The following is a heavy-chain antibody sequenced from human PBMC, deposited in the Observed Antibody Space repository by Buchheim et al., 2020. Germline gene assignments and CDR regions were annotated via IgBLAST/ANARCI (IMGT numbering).Heavy chain of an antibody. CDR1: GFTFSNYA. CDR3: ARDEYCSGPICRFGMDV. J-gene: IGHJ6*02. D-gene: IGHD2-15*01. V-gene: IGHV3-30-3*01. Sequence: QVQLVESGGGVVQPGRSLRLSCAASGFTFSNYAMHWVRQAPGKGLGWVAFISYEETNKYYADSVKGRFTISRDNSKNTLYLQMNTLRPEDTAVYYCARDEYCSGPICRFGMDVWGQGTT. CDR2: ISYEETNK.